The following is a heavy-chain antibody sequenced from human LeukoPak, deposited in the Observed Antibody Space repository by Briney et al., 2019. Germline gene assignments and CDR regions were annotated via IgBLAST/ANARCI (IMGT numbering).Heavy chain of an antibody. J-gene: IGHJ4*02. V-gene: IGHV3-23*01. CDR3: AKRGDSSSWYGNFDY. D-gene: IGHD6-13*01. CDR1: GFTFSSYA. Sequence: PGGSLRLSCAASGFTFSSYAVSWVRQAPGKGLEWVSAISGSGGSTYYADSVKGRFTISRDNSKNTLYLQMNSLRAEDTAVYYCAKRGDSSSWYGNFDYWGQGTLVTVSS. CDR2: ISGSGGST.